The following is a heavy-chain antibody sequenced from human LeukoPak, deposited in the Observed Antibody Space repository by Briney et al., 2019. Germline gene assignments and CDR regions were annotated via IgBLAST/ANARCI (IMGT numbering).Heavy chain of an antibody. CDR2: IYYSGST. CDR3: AKYIVVVPAAIGWFDL. Sequence: SETLSLTCTVPGGSISSGRYYWSWIRQHPGKGLEWIGYIYYSGSTYYNPSLKSRVTLSVGTSKNHCSLKLSSVTAADTAVDFCAKYIVVVPAAIGWFDLWGQGTLVTVSS. D-gene: IGHD2-2*02. J-gene: IGHJ5*02. CDR1: GGSISSGRYY. V-gene: IGHV4-31*03.